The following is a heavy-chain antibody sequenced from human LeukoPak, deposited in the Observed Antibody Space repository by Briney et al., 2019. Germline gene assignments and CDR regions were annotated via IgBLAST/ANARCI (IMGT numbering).Heavy chain of an antibody. Sequence: GGSLRLSCAASGFIFSSYWMHWVRQAPGKGLEWIANINQNGNEKNYLDSMKGRLTISRDNANNLVFLQMNSLRIEDTAVYYCAGGPGFLIDCWGHGTLVTVSS. CDR3: AGGPGFLIDC. D-gene: IGHD3-3*01. V-gene: IGHV3-7*01. J-gene: IGHJ4*01. CDR2: INQNGNEK. CDR1: GFIFSSYW.